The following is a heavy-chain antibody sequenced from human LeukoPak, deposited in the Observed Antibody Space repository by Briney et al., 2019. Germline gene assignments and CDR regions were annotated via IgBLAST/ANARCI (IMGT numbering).Heavy chain of an antibody. Sequence: SETLSLTCTVSGGSISSYYWSWIRQPAGKGPEWIGRIYTSGSTNYNPSLKSRVTMSVDTSKNQFSLKLSSVTAADTAVYYCARDIYDYVWGSYRMAYFDYWGQGTLVTVSS. CDR1: GGSISSYY. V-gene: IGHV4-4*07. D-gene: IGHD3-16*02. J-gene: IGHJ4*02. CDR3: ARDIYDYVWGSYRMAYFDY. CDR2: IYTSGST.